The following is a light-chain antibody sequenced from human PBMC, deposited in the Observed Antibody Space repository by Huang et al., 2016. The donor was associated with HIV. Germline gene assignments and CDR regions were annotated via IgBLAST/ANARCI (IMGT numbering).Light chain of an antibody. CDR2: TFS. J-gene: IGKJ5*01. CDR3: MQRIDFIT. V-gene: IGKV2-40*01. CDR1: QGLLDRDDGNTY. Sequence: DIVMTQTPLSLPVPPGEPASISCRSSQGLLDRDDGNTYLDWYLQKPGQPPQLLHHTFSWRACGVADRFGGSGSGTDFTLKISRVEAEDVGVYYCMQRIDFITFGQGTRLEIK.